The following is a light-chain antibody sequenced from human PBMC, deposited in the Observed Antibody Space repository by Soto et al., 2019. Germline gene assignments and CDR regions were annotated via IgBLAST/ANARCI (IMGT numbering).Light chain of an antibody. CDR2: EVS. V-gene: IGLV2-14*01. CDR1: ISDVGTYNY. Sequence: QCPLTQAASVSGSPGQSSTISCTGTISDVGTYNYVSWYQHHPGKAPKLIIYEVSNRPSGVSNRFSGSKSGSTASLTISGLQAEDEADYHRTSYTRDTALVFGTGTKVTVL. J-gene: IGLJ1*01. CDR3: TSYTRDTALV.